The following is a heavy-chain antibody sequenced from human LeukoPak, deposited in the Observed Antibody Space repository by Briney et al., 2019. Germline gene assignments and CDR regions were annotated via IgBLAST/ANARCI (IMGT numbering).Heavy chain of an antibody. Sequence: SETLSLTCTVTGGSISSYYWSWIRQPPGTGLEWIGYIFYSGSTNYNPSLKSRVTISVDTSKNQFSLKLTSVTAADTAVYYCARDRGSGWYDFDYWGQGTPVTVSS. CDR1: GGSISSYY. V-gene: IGHV4-59*01. CDR2: IFYSGST. D-gene: IGHD6-19*01. CDR3: ARDRGSGWYDFDY. J-gene: IGHJ4*02.